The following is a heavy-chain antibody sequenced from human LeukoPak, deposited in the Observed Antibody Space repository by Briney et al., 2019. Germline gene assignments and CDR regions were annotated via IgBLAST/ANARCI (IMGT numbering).Heavy chain of an antibody. Sequence: SETLSLTCTVSGGSISSSSYYWGWIRQPPGKGLEWIGSIYYSGSTYYNPSLKSRVTISVDTSKNQFSLKLSSVTAADTAVYYCARHGSSRSPFYPWGQGTLVIVSS. CDR2: IYYSGST. CDR1: GGSISSSSYY. D-gene: IGHD6-13*01. J-gene: IGHJ5*02. CDR3: ARHGSSRSPFYP. V-gene: IGHV4-39*01.